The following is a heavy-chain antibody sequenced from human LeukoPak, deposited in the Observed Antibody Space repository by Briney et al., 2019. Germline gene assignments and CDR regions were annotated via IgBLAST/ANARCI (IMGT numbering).Heavy chain of an antibody. J-gene: IGHJ6*03. CDR2: IYPGDSDT. Sequence: GESLKISCKGSGYSFTSYWIGWVRQMPGKGLEWMGIIYPGDSDTRYSPSFQGQVTISADKSISTAYLQWSSLKASDTAMYYCARLRVYGSGSYYKFHYYYYMDVWGKGTTVTISS. D-gene: IGHD3-10*01. V-gene: IGHV5-51*01. CDR3: ARLRVYGSGSYYKFHYYYYMDV. CDR1: GYSFTSYW.